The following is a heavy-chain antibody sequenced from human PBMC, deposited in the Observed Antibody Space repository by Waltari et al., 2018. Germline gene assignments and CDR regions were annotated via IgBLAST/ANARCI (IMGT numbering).Heavy chain of an antibody. CDR1: GFTFNNYD. CDR3: TKRGSLYYYGMDV. J-gene: IGHJ6*02. CDR2: SSGGGTST. Sequence: EVPLLESGGGLVQPGGSLRLSCEASGFTFNNYDMSWVRQAPGRGLGWVSASSGGGTSTFYADSVKGRFTISRDSSKNTLYLHMNSLRAEDTAIYYCTKRGSLYYYGMDVWGQGTTVTVSS. V-gene: IGHV3-23*01. D-gene: IGHD3-10*01.